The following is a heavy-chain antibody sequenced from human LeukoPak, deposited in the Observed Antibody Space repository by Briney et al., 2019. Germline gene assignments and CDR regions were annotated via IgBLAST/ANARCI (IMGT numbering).Heavy chain of an antibody. CDR1: GFSFSVYW. D-gene: IGHD1-1*01. CDR3: VRNWNLDS. Sequence: GGSLRLSCAASGFSFSVYWMSWVRQAPGRGLEWVANIKPDGSEKNYGDSVKGRFTISRDNAKNPLFLQMNSLTAEDTAVYYCVRNWNLDSWGQGTLVTVSS. V-gene: IGHV3-7*01. CDR2: IKPDGSEK. J-gene: IGHJ4*02.